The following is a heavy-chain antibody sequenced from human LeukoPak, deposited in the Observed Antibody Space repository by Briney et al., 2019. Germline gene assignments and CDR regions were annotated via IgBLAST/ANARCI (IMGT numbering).Heavy chain of an antibody. CDR3: AGGGRDGYAFDY. V-gene: IGHV4-59*10. Sequence: KPSETLSLTCAVYGGSFSGSYYWSWIRQPAGKGLEWIGRIYTSGSTNYNPSLKSRVTISVDKSKNQFSLKLSSVTAADTAVYYCAGGGRDGYAFDYWGQGTLVTVSS. D-gene: IGHD5-24*01. CDR2: IYTSGST. CDR1: GGSFSGSYY. J-gene: IGHJ4*02.